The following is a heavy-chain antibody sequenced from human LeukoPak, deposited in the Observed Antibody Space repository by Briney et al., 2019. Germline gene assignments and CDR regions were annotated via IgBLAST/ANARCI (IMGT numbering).Heavy chain of an antibody. Sequence: AAVKVSCKASGYTFTSYGITWVRQAPGQGLEWMGWICTYNGNTNYAQKFRGRVTMTRDTSISTAYMELSRLRSDDTAFYYCARLAPMAGIGWGDFDYWGQGTLVTVSS. CDR3: ARLAPMAGIGWGDFDY. V-gene: IGHV1-18*01. CDR2: ICTYNGNT. D-gene: IGHD6-19*01. J-gene: IGHJ4*02. CDR1: GYTFTSYG.